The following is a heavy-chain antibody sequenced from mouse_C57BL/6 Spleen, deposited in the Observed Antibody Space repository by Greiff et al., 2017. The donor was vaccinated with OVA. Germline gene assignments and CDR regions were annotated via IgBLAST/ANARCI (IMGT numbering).Heavy chain of an antibody. J-gene: IGHJ2*01. Sequence: QVQLKESGPELVKPGASVKISCKASGYAFSSSWMNWVKQRPGKGLEWIGRIYPGDGDTNYNGKFKGKATLTADKSSSTAYMQLSSLTSEDSAVYFCARSPYYYGLDYWGQGTTLTVSS. CDR3: ARSPYYYGLDY. V-gene: IGHV1-82*01. D-gene: IGHD1-1*01. CDR1: GYAFSSSW. CDR2: IYPGDGDT.